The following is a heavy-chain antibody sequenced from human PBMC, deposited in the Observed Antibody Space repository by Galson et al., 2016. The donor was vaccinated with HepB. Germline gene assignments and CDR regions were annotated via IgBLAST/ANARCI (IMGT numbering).Heavy chain of an antibody. Sequence: SETLSLTCTVSGGSVSHDDYYWSWIRQPPGKGLEWIGYIYYSGNTDYNPSLKSRVTVSVDASKNQVSLKVTSVSAADTAVYYCASRYYYDSTGYSEHYWGQGTLVTVSS. CDR3: ASRYYYDSTGYSEHY. J-gene: IGHJ4*02. CDR1: GGSVSHDDYY. CDR2: IYYSGNT. V-gene: IGHV4-61*08. D-gene: IGHD3-22*01.